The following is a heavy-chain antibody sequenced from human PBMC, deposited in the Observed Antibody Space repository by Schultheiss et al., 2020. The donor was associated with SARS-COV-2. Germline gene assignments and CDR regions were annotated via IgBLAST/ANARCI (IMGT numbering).Heavy chain of an antibody. CDR1: GGSISSSSYY. D-gene: IGHD1-7*01. J-gene: IGHJ4*02. Sequence: SQTLSLTCTVSGGSISSSSYYWGWIRQPPGKGLEWIGEIDHSGSSNYSPSLKSRATISVDTSRNQFSLKLSSVTAADTAVYYCARGQPPWYNWNYPSPPDYWGQGTLVTVSS. CDR2: IDHSGSS. V-gene: IGHV4-39*07. CDR3: ARGQPPWYNWNYPSPPDY.